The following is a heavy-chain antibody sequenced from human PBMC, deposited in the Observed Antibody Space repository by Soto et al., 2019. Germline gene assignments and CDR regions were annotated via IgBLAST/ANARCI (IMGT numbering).Heavy chain of an antibody. J-gene: IGHJ6*02. CDR3: ARDGSGYRSRASPMDV. CDR1: GDTFSSYA. D-gene: IGHD3-22*01. Sequence: QVQLVQSGAEVKKPGSSVKVSCKASGDTFSSYAISWVRQAPGQGLEWMGGIIPIFGTANYAQKFQGRVTITADESTSTAYMESSSLRSEYTAVYYCARDGSGYRSRASPMDVWGQGTTATVSS. V-gene: IGHV1-69*01. CDR2: IIPIFGTA.